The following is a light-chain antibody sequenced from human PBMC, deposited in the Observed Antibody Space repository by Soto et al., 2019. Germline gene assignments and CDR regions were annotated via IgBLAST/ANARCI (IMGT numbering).Light chain of an antibody. V-gene: IGKV3-20*01. J-gene: IGKJ1*01. CDR3: QQYGSSPPT. Sequence: EIVLTQSPGTLSLSPGERATLSCRASQSVSNNYLAWYQQKPGQAPRPLIYGASNRATGIPDRFSGSGSGTDFTLTISRLEPEDFAVYYCQQYGSSPPTFGQGTKVDIK. CDR2: GAS. CDR1: QSVSNNY.